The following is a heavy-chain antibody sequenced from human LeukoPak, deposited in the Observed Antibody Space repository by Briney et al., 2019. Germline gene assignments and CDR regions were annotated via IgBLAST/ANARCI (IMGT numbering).Heavy chain of an antibody. CDR1: GFTFTTYS. CDR2: ISGSGGST. CDR3: AKDEDILTGYYSYDY. J-gene: IGHJ4*02. D-gene: IGHD3-9*01. V-gene: IGHV3-23*01. Sequence: EPGGSLRLSCAASGFTFTTYSMTWVRQAPGKGLEWVSAISGSGGSTYYADSVKGRFTISRDNSKNTLYLQMNSLRAEDTAVYYCAKDEDILTGYYSYDYWGQGTLVTVSS.